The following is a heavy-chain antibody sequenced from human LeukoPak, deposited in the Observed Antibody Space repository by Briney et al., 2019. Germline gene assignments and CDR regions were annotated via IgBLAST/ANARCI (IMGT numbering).Heavy chain of an antibody. V-gene: IGHV1-2*06. CDR3: ARDSNRYSGSRNPFDY. CDR1: GYTFTGYY. J-gene: IGHJ4*02. D-gene: IGHD1-26*01. Sequence: ASVEVSYKASGYTFTGYYMHWVRQAPGQGLEWMGRINPNSGGTNYAQKFQGRVTMTRDTSISTAYMELSRLRSDDTAVYYCARDSNRYSGSRNPFDYWGQGTLVTVSS. CDR2: INPNSGGT.